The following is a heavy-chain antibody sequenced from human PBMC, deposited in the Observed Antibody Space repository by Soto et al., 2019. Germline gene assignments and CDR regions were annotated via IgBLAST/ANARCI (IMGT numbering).Heavy chain of an antibody. CDR3: ARDIYGGNWCDAFDI. V-gene: IGHV1-18*01. D-gene: IGHD1-20*01. J-gene: IGHJ3*02. Sequence: QAQLAQSGAEVKKPGASVNISCKASGYTFTNYGFIWVRQAPGHGLEWVGWISPYNGKTEYAQKFQGRVTMTRDKPTSTDYMELRSLRSDDTAVYYCARDIYGGNWCDAFDIWGQGTMVTVSS. CDR2: ISPYNGKT. CDR1: GYTFTNYG.